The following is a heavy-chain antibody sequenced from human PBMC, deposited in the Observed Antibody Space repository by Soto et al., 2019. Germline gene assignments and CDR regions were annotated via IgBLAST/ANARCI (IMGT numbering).Heavy chain of an antibody. V-gene: IGHV1-18*01. CDR3: ARGSGIAVAADYFDY. J-gene: IGHJ4*02. CDR1: GYTFTSYG. D-gene: IGHD6-19*01. CDR2: ISAYNGNT. Sequence: ASVKVSCKASGYTFTSYGISWVRQAPGQGLEWMGWISAYNGNTNYAQKLQGRVTMTTDTSTSTAYMELRSLRSDDTAVYYCARGSGIAVAADYFDYWGQGTLVTVSS.